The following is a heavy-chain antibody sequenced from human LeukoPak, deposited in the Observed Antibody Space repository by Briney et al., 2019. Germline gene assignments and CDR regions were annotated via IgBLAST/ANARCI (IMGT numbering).Heavy chain of an antibody. CDR1: GYNFPNYW. J-gene: IGHJ6*02. Sequence: HGGSLKISCEASGYNFPNYWIAWVRQMPGKGPEWMGIIYPGDSDTRYSPSFQGRVTISADKPINTAYLQWSGLKASDTAMYYCARHKGVAGPRLNYFYYGLDVWGQGTTVTVSS. CDR2: IYPGDSDT. V-gene: IGHV5-51*01. CDR3: ARHKGVAGPRLNYFYYGLDV. D-gene: IGHD6-19*01.